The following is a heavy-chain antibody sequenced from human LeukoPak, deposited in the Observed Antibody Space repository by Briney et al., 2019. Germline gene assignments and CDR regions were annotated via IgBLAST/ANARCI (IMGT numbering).Heavy chain of an antibody. CDR2: ISGSGGST. Sequence: GGSLRLSCAASGFTFSSYAMSWVRQAPGKGLEWVSAISGSGGSTYYADSVKGRFTISRDNSKNTLYLQMNSLRAEDPAVYYCAKDRRAAAANYWYFDLWGRGTLVTVSS. CDR1: GFTFSSYA. V-gene: IGHV3-23*01. J-gene: IGHJ2*01. CDR3: AKDRRAAAANYWYFDL. D-gene: IGHD6-13*01.